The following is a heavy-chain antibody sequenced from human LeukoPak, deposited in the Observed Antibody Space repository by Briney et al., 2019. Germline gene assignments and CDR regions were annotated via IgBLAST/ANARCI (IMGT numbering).Heavy chain of an antibody. V-gene: IGHV1-2*06. D-gene: IGHD5-24*01. CDR3: ARNEGDGYNSGSLIGY. CDR1: GYTFTGYY. Sequence: WASVKVSXKASGYTFTGYYMHWVRQAPGQGLEWMGRINPNSGGTNYAQKFQGRVTMTRDTSISTAYMELSRLRSDDTAVYYCARNEGDGYNSGSLIGYWGQGTLVTVSS. CDR2: INPNSGGT. J-gene: IGHJ4*02.